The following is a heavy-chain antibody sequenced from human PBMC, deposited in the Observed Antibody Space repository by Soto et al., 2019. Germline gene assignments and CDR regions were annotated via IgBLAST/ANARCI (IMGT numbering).Heavy chain of an antibody. V-gene: IGHV1-2*04. D-gene: IGHD5-12*01. J-gene: IGHJ3*02. Sequence: GASVKVSCKASGYTFTGYYMHWVRQAPGQGLEWMGWINPNSGGTNYAQKIQGWVTMTRDTSISTAYMELSRLRSDDTAVYYCARDRGVATISRDAFDIWGQGTMVTVSS. CDR2: INPNSGGT. CDR1: GYTFTGYY. CDR3: ARDRGVATISRDAFDI.